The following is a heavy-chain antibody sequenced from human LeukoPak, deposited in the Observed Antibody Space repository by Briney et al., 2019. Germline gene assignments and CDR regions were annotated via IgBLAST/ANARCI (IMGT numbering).Heavy chain of an antibody. CDR1: GYTFTSYY. D-gene: IGHD2-21*02. V-gene: IGHV1-46*01. CDR2: INPSGGST. J-gene: IGHJ5*02. CDR3: AREAYCGGDRYSAGNWFDP. Sequence: ASVKVSCKASGYTFTSYYMHWVRQAPGQGLEWMGIINPSGGSTSYAQKFQGRVTMTRDTSTSTVYMELSSLRSEDTAVYYCAREAYCGGDRYSAGNWFDPWGQGTLVTVSS.